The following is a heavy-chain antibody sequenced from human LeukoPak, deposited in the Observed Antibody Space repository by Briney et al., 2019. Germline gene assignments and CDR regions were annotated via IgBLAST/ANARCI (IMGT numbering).Heavy chain of an antibody. V-gene: IGHV4-59*01. D-gene: IGHD3-22*01. CDR2: IYYSGST. Sequence: SETLSLTRTVSGGSISSYYWSWIRQPPGKGLEWIGYIYYSGSTNYNPSLKSRVTISVDTSKNQFSLKLSSVTAADTAVYYCAREDSSGLPRGWGQGTLVTVSS. CDR3: AREDSSGLPRG. J-gene: IGHJ4*02. CDR1: GGSISSYY.